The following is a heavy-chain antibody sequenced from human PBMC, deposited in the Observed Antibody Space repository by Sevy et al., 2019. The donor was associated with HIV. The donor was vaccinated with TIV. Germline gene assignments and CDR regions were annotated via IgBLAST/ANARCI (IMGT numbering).Heavy chain of an antibody. CDR3: AKVGRGRYYDSSGYLSFLDY. CDR2: ISYDGRNK. Sequence: GGSLRLSCAASGFTFSSYGMHWVRQAPGNGLEWVAVISYDGRNKYYADSVKGRFTISRDNSKNTLYLQMNSLRAEDTAVYYCAKVGRGRYYDSSGYLSFLDYWGQRTLVTVSS. V-gene: IGHV3-30*18. CDR1: GFTFSSYG. D-gene: IGHD3-22*01. J-gene: IGHJ4*02.